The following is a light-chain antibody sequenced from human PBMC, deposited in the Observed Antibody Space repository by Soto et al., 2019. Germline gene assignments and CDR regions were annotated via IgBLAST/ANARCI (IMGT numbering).Light chain of an antibody. J-gene: IGKJ1*01. Sequence: AIQMTQSPSSLSASVGDRVTITCRASQGIRNDLSWYQQKPGKAPKLLIYAAYTLQSEVPSRFSGRGSGTDFTLTINSLQPEDFATYYCLQDYEYPWTFGRGTKVEVK. CDR1: QGIRND. CDR3: LQDYEYPWT. V-gene: IGKV1-6*01. CDR2: AAY.